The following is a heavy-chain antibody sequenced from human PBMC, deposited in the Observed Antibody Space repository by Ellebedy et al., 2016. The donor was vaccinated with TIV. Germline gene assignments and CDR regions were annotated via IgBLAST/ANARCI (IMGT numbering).Heavy chain of an antibody. D-gene: IGHD1-26*01. V-gene: IGHV1-18*04. CDR2: ISPYNANT. Sequence: AVSVKVSCKASGYTFTNYGITWVRQAPGQGLEWMGWISPYNANTNYAQKVQGRVTMTTDTSTSTAYVELRNLTSGDTAVYYCARDGGRAGFDYWGQGTLVTVSS. J-gene: IGHJ4*02. CDR3: ARDGGRAGFDY. CDR1: GYTFTNYG.